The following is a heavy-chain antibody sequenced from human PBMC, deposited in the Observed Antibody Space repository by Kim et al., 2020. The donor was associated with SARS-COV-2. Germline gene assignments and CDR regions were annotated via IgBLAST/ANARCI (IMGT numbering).Heavy chain of an antibody. Sequence: SRVTISVDTSKNQFSLKLSSVTAADTAVYYCARGLASAVVVVAATPAFDYWGQGTLVTVSS. J-gene: IGHJ4*02. D-gene: IGHD2-15*01. V-gene: IGHV4-34*01. CDR3: ARGLASAVVVVAATPAFDY.